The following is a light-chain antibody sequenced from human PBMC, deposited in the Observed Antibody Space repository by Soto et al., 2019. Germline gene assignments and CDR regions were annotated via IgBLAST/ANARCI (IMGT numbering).Light chain of an antibody. V-gene: IGKV3-20*01. Sequence: VLTQSPGTLSLSPGESATLSCRASQSGSSSLAWYQHQSGQAPRLLISGAARRATGIPDWFSGSGSGTDFTLTISRLEPADFALYYCQHYYGTSPISFGQGTRLEI. J-gene: IGKJ5*01. CDR1: QSGSSS. CDR3: QHYYGTSPIS. CDR2: GAA.